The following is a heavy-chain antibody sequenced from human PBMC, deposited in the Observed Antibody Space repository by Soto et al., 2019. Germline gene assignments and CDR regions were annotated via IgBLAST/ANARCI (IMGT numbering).Heavy chain of an antibody. CDR3: WAPQYLGTPFDP. Sequence: GGSLRLSCAVSGFNVMSYWMSWVRQAQGKGLEWVASIKEDGSEIYYLHSVRGRFSISRDRAGNALHLTMNYLSAEDTAVYYCWAPQYLGTPFDPRDHGTLVTVSS. J-gene: IGHJ5*02. V-gene: IGHV3-7*03. CDR1: GFNVMSYW. CDR2: IKEDGSEI. D-gene: IGHD3-16*01.